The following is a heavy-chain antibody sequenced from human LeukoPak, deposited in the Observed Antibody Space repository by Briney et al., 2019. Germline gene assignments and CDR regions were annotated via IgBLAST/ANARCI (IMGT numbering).Heavy chain of an antibody. V-gene: IGHV4-31*03. Sequence: SETLSLTCNVSGGSISSGGHYWNWIRQHPGKGLEWIGYIFHSGSTYYNRSLESRVKISVDKSKNHFSLKLSSVTAADTAVYYCASLRYFDWFFDYWGQGTLVTVSS. CDR2: IFHSGST. J-gene: IGHJ4*02. CDR3: ASLRYFDWFFDY. D-gene: IGHD3-9*01. CDR1: GGSISSGGHY.